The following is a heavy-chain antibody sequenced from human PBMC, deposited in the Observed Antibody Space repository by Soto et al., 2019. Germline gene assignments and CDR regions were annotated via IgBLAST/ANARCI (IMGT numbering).Heavy chain of an antibody. CDR1: GFTFSSYT. Sequence: GGSLRLSCAASGFTFSSYTMNWVRQAPGKGLEWVSSISSSSSYIYYADSVKGRFTISRDNAKTSLYLQMNSLRAEDTAVYYCARDQGGYDRYYCYGMAVWGQGTTVTVSS. J-gene: IGHJ6*02. V-gene: IGHV3-21*01. D-gene: IGHD5-12*01. CDR2: ISSSSSYI. CDR3: ARDQGGYDRYYCYGMAV.